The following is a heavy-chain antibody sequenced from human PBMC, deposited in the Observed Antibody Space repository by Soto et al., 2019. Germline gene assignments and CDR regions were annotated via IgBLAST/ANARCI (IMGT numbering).Heavy chain of an antibody. Sequence: GESLKISCKGSGYSFTSYWIGWVRQMPGKGLEWMGIIYPGDSDTRYSPSFQGQVTISADKSISTAYLQWSSLKASDTAMYYCAGPGTIFGVVGGGMDVWGQGTTVTVSS. CDR1: GYSFTSYW. CDR3: AGPGTIFGVVGGGMDV. D-gene: IGHD3-3*01. J-gene: IGHJ6*02. V-gene: IGHV5-51*01. CDR2: IYPGDSDT.